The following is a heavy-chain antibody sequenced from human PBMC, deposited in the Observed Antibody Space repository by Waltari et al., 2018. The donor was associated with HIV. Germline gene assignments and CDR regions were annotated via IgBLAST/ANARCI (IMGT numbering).Heavy chain of an antibody. J-gene: IGHJ5*01. CDR1: GGTCRSTA. V-gene: IGHV1-69*01. Sequence: QEQLLQSGAAVKKTGSSVKVSCHASGGTCRSTAFSWVRQAPGHGSEWRGGIIRIFNTPPYAQKFDAKLRITEDELTGTVYMDLSNVTSEYTAVYYCAMGLSGSYRWMDSWGQGTLVTVSS. CDR3: AMGLSGSYRWMDS. D-gene: IGHD1-26*01. CDR2: IIRIFNTP.